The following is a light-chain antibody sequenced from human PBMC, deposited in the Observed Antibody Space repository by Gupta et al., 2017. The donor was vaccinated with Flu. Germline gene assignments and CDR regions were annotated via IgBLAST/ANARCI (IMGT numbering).Light chain of an antibody. CDR1: QSVSNY. J-gene: IGKJ1*01. V-gene: IGKV3-11*01. CDR3: QHSKV. Sequence: IVLTPSPATLSLSPGERATLSCRASQSVSNYLAWYRQKPGQDTRILIYEASSRATGITDRFSGSGSGTDFTRTSSSLETEDFAVYVCQHSKVFGQGTKVDIK. CDR2: EAS.